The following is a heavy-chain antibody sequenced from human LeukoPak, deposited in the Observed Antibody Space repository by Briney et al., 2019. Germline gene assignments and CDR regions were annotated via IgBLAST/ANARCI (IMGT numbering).Heavy chain of an antibody. CDR3: ARVPYSSSSGDWFDP. CDR1: GGSISSGSYY. Sequence: SQTLSLTCTVSGGSISSGSYYWSWIRQPAGKGLEWIGRIYTSGSTNYNPSLKSRVTISVDTSKNQFSLKPSSVTAADTAVYYCARVPYSSSSGDWFDPWGQGTLVTVSS. D-gene: IGHD6-6*01. CDR2: IYTSGST. J-gene: IGHJ5*02. V-gene: IGHV4-61*02.